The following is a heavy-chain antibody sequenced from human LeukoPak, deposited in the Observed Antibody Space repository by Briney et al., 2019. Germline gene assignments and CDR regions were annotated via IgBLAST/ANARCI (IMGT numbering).Heavy chain of an antibody. D-gene: IGHD5-12*01. CDR1: GFNFGSYS. CDR3: AKSHRGYAPRRTYYYYMDV. J-gene: IGHJ6*03. V-gene: IGHV3-23*01. CDR2: ISGSGDST. Sequence: PGGSLRLSCAASGFNFGSYSMTWVRQAPGKGLEWVSAISGSGDSTYYADSVKGRFTISRDNSKNTLYLQMNSLRAEDTAVYYCAKSHRGYAPRRTYYYYMDVWGKGTTVTVSS.